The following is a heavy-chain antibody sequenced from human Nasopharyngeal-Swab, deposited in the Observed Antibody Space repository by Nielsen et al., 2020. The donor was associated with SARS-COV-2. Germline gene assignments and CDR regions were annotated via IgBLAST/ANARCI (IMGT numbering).Heavy chain of an antibody. V-gene: IGHV3-48*01. CDR1: GFTFSSYS. Sequence: GESLKISCAASGFTFSSYSMNWVRQAPGKGLEWVSYISSSSSTIYYADSVKGRFTISRDNAKNSLHLQMNSLRAEDTAVYYCAKLNDFWSGYYTFDYWGQGTLVTVSS. D-gene: IGHD3-3*01. CDR3: AKLNDFWSGYYTFDY. J-gene: IGHJ4*02. CDR2: ISSSSSTI.